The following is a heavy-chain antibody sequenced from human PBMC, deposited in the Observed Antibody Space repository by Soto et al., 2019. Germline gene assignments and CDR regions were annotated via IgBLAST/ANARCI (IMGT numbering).Heavy chain of an antibody. V-gene: IGHV4-34*01. J-gene: IGHJ5*02. Sequence: SETLCLTCAVYGGFFSGDYWSWIRQPPGKGLEWIGEINHSGSTNYNPSLKSRVTISVGTSKNQFSLKLSSVTAADTAVYYCARVRHDFWDLDPWGQGTLVTVSS. CDR2: INHSGST. CDR1: GGFFSGDY. D-gene: IGHD3-3*01. CDR3: ARVRHDFWDLDP.